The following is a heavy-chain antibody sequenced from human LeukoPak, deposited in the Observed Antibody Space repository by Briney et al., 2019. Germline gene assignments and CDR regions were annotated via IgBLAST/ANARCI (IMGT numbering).Heavy chain of an antibody. V-gene: IGHV4-4*07. J-gene: IGHJ4*02. CDR2: IYTSGST. CDR1: GGSISSYY. CDR3: ARAVHSSPATLYYFDY. Sequence: PSETLSLTCTVSGGSISSYYWSWIRQPARKGLEWIGRIYTSGSTNYNPSPKSRVTISVDTSKNQLSLKLSSVTAADTDVYYCARAVHSSPATLYYFDYWGQGTLVTVSS. D-gene: IGHD6-6*01.